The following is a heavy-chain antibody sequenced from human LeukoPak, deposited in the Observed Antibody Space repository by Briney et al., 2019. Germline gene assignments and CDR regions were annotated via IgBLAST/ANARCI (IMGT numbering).Heavy chain of an antibody. CDR1: GYKFTNYG. V-gene: IGHV1-18*01. CDR3: ARGGVTWLQLGTVDY. Sequence: ASVKVSCKASGYKFTNYGISWVRQAPGQGLEWMGWISPYNGNTIYAQKLQGRVTMTTDTSTSTAYMELRSLRSDDTAVYYCARGGVTWLQLGTVDYWGQGTLVTVSS. CDR2: ISPYNGNT. J-gene: IGHJ4*02. D-gene: IGHD5-24*01.